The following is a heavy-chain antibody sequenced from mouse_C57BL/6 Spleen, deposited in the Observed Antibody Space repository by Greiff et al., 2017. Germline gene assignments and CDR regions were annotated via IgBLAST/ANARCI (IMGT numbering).Heavy chain of an antibody. Sequence: VTVVESGPGLVQPSQSLSITCTVSGFSLTSYGVYWVRQSPGTGPEWLGVLWSGGSTDYNAAFISRLSISKDNSKSQVFLKMNRLQADDTAIYYCARGGVNYAMDYWGQGTSVTVSS. CDR1: GFSLTSYG. V-gene: IGHV2-2*01. CDR3: ARGGVNYAMDY. CDR2: LWSGGST. J-gene: IGHJ4*01.